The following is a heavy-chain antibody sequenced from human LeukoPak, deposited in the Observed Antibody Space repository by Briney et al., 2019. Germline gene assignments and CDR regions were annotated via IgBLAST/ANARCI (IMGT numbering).Heavy chain of an antibody. CDR1: GGSISSSSYY. D-gene: IGHD3-10*01. CDR3: ARGALWFGEFVDY. J-gene: IGHJ4*02. V-gene: IGHV4-39*07. Sequence: PSETLSLTCTVSGGSISSSSYYWGWIRQPPGKGLEWIGSIYYSGSTYYNPSLKSRVTISVDTSKNQFSLKLSSVTAADTAVYYCARGALWFGEFVDYWGQGTLVTVSS. CDR2: IYYSGST.